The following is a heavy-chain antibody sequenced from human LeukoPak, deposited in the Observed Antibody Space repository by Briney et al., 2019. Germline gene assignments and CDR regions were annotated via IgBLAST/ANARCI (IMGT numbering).Heavy chain of an antibody. Sequence: ASVKVSCKASGYTFTSYGISWVRQAPGQGIEWMGWISAYNGNTNYAQKLQGRVTMTTDTSTSTAYMELRSLRSDDTAVYYCARDRSGYESRGAYYYYYYMDVWGKGTTVTVSS. J-gene: IGHJ6*03. CDR2: ISAYNGNT. CDR3: ARDRSGYESRGAYYYYYYMDV. CDR1: GYTFTSYG. V-gene: IGHV1-18*01. D-gene: IGHD5-12*01.